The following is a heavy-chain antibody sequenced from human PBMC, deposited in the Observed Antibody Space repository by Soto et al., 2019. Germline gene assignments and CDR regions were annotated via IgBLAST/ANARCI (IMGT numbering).Heavy chain of an antibody. D-gene: IGHD3-3*01. CDR2: IDWDDDK. CDR3: ARTIRDITIFGVVTGWFDP. Sequence: SGPTLVNPTQTLTLTCTFSGFSLSTSGMCVSWIRQPPGKALEWLALIDWDDDKYYSTSLKTRLTISEDTSKNQVVLTMTNMDPVDTATYYCARTIRDITIFGVVTGWFDPWGQGTLVTVSS. V-gene: IGHV2-70*01. J-gene: IGHJ5*02. CDR1: GFSLSTSGMC.